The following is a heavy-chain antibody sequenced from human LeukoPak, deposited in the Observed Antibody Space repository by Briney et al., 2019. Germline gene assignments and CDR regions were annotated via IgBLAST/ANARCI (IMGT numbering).Heavy chain of an antibody. J-gene: IGHJ4*02. CDR3: ARDGSGPDPDHYYFDY. D-gene: IGHD2-15*01. CDR1: GFTFSSYS. V-gene: IGHV3-21*01. CDR2: ISSSSSYI. Sequence: PGGSLRLSCAASGFTFSSYSMNWVRQAPGKGLEWVSSISSSSSYIYYADSVKGRFTISRDNAKNSLYLQMNSLRAEDTAVYYCARDGSGPDPDHYYFDYWGQGTLVTVSS.